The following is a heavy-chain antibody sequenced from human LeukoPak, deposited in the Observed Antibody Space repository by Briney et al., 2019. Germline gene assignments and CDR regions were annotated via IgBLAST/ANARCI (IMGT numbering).Heavy chain of an antibody. J-gene: IGHJ4*02. D-gene: IGHD3-10*01. V-gene: IGHV5-10-1*01. CDR3: ARHIGLWFGELSNFDY. CDR2: IDPSDSYT. CDR1: GSSFTSYW. Sequence: GESLLISCKGSGSSFTSYWISWVRQLPGKGLEWMGRIDPSDSYTNYSPSFQGHVTISADKSISTAYLQWSSLKASDTAMYYCARHIGLWFGELSNFDYWGQGTLVTVSS.